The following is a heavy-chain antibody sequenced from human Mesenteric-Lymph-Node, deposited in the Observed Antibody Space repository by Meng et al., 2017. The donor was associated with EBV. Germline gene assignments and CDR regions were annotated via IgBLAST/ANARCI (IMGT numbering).Heavy chain of an antibody. Sequence: QGKLQHWGARVFQRSGIQSLIREVYGGSFSDYYWTWIRQTPGQLLEWVGEVNHVGSTIYIPAFEGRVTKPVETSKNQFSPKLSSVTAADTAVYYCAALGSFASSIDPWGKGTLVTVS. CDR3: AALGSFASSIDP. J-gene: IGHJ5*02. V-gene: IGHV4-34*01. CDR2: VNHVGST. D-gene: IGHD3-16*01. CDR1: GGSFSDYY.